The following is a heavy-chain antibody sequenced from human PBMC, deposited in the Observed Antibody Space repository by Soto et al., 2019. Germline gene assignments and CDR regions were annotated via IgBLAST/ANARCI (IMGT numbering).Heavy chain of an antibody. CDR1: GGSISSEYYH. Sequence: SETLSLTCTVSGGSISSEYYHWTWIRQAPGKGLEWIGYIHHSGSVHYNPSLQSRLTMSVDTSKNLFSLKLSSVTAADTAVYFCAREDDGGDRDYYGLDVWGQGTTVTVSS. V-gene: IGHV4-30-4*01. CDR2: IHHSGSV. CDR3: AREDDGGDRDYYGLDV. J-gene: IGHJ6*02. D-gene: IGHD2-21*02.